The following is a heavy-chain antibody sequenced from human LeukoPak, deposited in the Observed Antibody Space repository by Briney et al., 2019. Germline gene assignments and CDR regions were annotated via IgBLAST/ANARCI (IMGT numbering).Heavy chain of an antibody. CDR3: ARDGGYSSSPREYYFDC. Sequence: ASVKVSCKASGYTFTSYYMHWVRQAPGQGLEWMGIINPSGGSTSYAQKFQGRVTMTRDMSTSTVYMELSSLRSEDTAVYYCARDGGYSSSPREYYFDCWGQGTLVTVSS. J-gene: IGHJ4*02. D-gene: IGHD6-6*01. V-gene: IGHV1-46*01. CDR2: INPSGGST. CDR1: GYTFTSYY.